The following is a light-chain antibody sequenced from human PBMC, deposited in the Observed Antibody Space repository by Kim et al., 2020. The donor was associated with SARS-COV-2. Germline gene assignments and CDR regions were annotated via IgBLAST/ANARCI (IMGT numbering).Light chain of an antibody. Sequence: PGQTARITCSGDALTKQYAYWYQQKLGQAPVLVIYKDSERPSGIPERFSGSSSGTTVTLTISGVQAEDEADYYCQSADSSGTCVVFGGGTQLTVL. CDR3: QSADSSGTCVV. CDR2: KDS. CDR1: ALTKQY. V-gene: IGLV3-25*03. J-gene: IGLJ2*01.